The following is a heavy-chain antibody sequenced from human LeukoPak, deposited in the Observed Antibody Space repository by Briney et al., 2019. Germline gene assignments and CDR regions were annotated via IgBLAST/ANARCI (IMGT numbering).Heavy chain of an antibody. Sequence: SGGSLRLSCAASGFTFSSYWMSWVRQAPGKGLEWVANIKQDGSEKYYVDSVKGRFTISRDNAKNSLYLQMNSLRVEDMALYYCAKGTDYDFWSGYLDWGQGTLVTVSS. CDR1: GFTFSSYW. J-gene: IGHJ4*02. D-gene: IGHD3-3*01. CDR3: AKGTDYDFWSGYLD. V-gene: IGHV3-7*03. CDR2: IKQDGSEK.